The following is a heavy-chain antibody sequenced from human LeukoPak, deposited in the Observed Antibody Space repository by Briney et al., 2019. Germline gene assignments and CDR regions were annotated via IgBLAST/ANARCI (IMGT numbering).Heavy chain of an antibody. CDR2: MNPNSGNT. V-gene: IGHV1-8*01. Sequence: ASVKVSCKASGYTLTSYDINWVRQATGQGLEWMGWMNPNSGNTGYAQKFQGRVTMTRNTSISTAYMELSSLRSEDTAVYYCARRLFGSGSYGDYWGQGTLVTVSS. CDR1: GYTLTSYD. CDR3: ARRLFGSGSYGDY. D-gene: IGHD3-10*01. J-gene: IGHJ4*02.